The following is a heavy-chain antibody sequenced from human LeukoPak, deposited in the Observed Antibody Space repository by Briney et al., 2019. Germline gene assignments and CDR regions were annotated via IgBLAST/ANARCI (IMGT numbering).Heavy chain of an antibody. CDR1: GGSISSSSYY. V-gene: IGHV4-39*07. CDR2: IYYSGST. J-gene: IGHJ4*01. D-gene: IGHD3-3*01. Sequence: SETLSLTCTVSGGSISSSSYYWGWIRQPPGKGLEWIGSIYYSGSTYYNPSLKSRVTISVDTPKNQFSLKLSSVTAADTAVYYCARDQYDFWSGYLIDYWGHGTLVTVSS. CDR3: ARDQYDFWSGYLIDY.